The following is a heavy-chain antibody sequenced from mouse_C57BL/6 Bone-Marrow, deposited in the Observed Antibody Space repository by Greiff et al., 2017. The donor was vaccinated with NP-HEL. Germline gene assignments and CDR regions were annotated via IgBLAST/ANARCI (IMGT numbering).Heavy chain of an antibody. J-gene: IGHJ3*01. CDR3: AKDGYGYSNYPWFAY. D-gene: IGHD2-5*01. Sequence: QVQLQQSGPGLVAPSQSLSITCTVSGFSLTSYGVDWVRQPPGKGLEWLGVIWGGGGTNYNSAPMSRLSISKDNSKSQVYLKMNSLQTNDTTMYYCAKDGYGYSNYPWFAYWGQGTLVTVSA. V-gene: IGHV2-9*01. CDR2: IWGGGGT. CDR1: GFSLTSYG.